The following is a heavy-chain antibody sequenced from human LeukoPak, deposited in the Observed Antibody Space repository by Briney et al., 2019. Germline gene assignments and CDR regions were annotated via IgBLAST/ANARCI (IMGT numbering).Heavy chain of an antibody. CDR2: ITSSSNYI. CDR3: AELGITMIGGV. Sequence: GGSLRLSCAASGFTFSDYSMNWVRQAPGKGLEWVSLITSSSNYIYYADSVKGRFTISRDNAKNSLYLQMNSLRAKDTAVYYCAELGITMIGGVWGKGTTVTISS. CDR1: GFTFSDYS. J-gene: IGHJ6*04. V-gene: IGHV3-21*01. D-gene: IGHD3-10*02.